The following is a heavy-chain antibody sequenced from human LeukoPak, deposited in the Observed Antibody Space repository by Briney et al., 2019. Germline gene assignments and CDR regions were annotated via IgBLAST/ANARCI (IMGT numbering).Heavy chain of an antibody. Sequence: PSETLSLTCTVSGGSISSSSYYWGWIRQPPGKGLEWIGSIYYSGSTYYNPSLKSRVTISVDTSKNQFSLKISSMTAADTAMYYCARRRDLSWYFDLSGRGTLVTVSS. CDR1: GGSISSSSYY. CDR2: IYYSGST. V-gene: IGHV4-39*01. CDR3: ARRRDLSWYFDL. J-gene: IGHJ2*01.